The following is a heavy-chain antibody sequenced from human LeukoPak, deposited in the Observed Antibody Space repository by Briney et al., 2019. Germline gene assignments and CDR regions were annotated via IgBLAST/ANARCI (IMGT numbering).Heavy chain of an antibody. Sequence: SETLSLTCAVYGGSLSGYYWSWIRQSPGKGLEWSGEINHTGSTNYNPSLKSRVTISVDTSKNQFSLTLSSVTAADTAVYYCAMSITMIIVIIKRPPTIDYWGQGTLVTVSS. CDR3: AMSITMIIVIIKRPPTIDY. CDR1: GGSLSGYY. J-gene: IGHJ4*02. CDR2: INHTGST. V-gene: IGHV4-34*01. D-gene: IGHD3-22*01.